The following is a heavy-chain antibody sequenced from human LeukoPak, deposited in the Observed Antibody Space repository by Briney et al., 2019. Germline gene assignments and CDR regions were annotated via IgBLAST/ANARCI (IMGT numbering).Heavy chain of an antibody. CDR3: ARESGDYGSGSYYNIYYYYGMDV. V-gene: IGHV1-2*02. CDR1: GYTLTELS. J-gene: IGHJ6*02. D-gene: IGHD3-10*01. CDR2: INPNSGGT. Sequence: ASVKVSCKVSGYTLTELSMHWVRQAPGQGLEWMGWINPNSGGTNYAQKFQGRVTMTRDTSISTAYMELSRLRSDDTAVYYCARESGDYGSGSYYNIYYYYGMDVWGQGTTVTVSS.